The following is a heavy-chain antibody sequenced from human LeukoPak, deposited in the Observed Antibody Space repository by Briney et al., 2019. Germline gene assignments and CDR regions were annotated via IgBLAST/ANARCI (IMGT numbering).Heavy chain of an antibody. CDR1: GFTFSNYA. J-gene: IGHJ4*02. CDR3: AKFALRYCSGGSCHPFDY. Sequence: RTGGSLRLSCAASGFTFSNYAMRWVRQAPGKGLEWVSGISGSGDSTYYADSVKGRFTISRDNSKNTLYLQMNSLRAEGTAVYYCAKFALRYCSGGSCHPFDYWGQGTLVTVSS. D-gene: IGHD2-15*01. V-gene: IGHV3-23*01. CDR2: ISGSGDST.